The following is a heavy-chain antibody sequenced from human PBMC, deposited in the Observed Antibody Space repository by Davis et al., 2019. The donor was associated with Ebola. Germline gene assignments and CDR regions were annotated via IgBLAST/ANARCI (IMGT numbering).Heavy chain of an antibody. CDR3: TLTAAGVDY. V-gene: IGHV3-73*01. Sequence: GGSLRLSCAASGFTFSGSAMHWVRQASGKGLEWVGRIRSKANSYATAYAASVKGRFTISRDDSKNTAYLQMNSLKTEDTAVYYCTLTAAGVDYWGQGTLVTVSS. CDR1: GFTFSGSA. J-gene: IGHJ4*02. D-gene: IGHD6-13*01. CDR2: IRSKANSYAT.